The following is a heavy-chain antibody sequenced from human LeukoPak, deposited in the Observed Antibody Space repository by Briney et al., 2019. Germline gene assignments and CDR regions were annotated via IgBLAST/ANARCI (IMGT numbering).Heavy chain of an antibody. J-gene: IGHJ6*02. V-gene: IGHV3-48*04. CDR1: GFTFSSYW. Sequence: GGSLRLSCAASGFTFSSYWMSWVRQAPGKGLEWVSYISSSGSTIYYADSVKGRFTISRDNAKNSLYLQMNSLRAEDTAVYYCARDLPETYYDFWSGSPMDVWGQGTTVTVSS. CDR2: ISSSGSTI. D-gene: IGHD3-3*01. CDR3: ARDLPETYYDFWSGSPMDV.